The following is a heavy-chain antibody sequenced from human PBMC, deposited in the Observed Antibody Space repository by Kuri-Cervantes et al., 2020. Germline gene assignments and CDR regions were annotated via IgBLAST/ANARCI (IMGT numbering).Heavy chain of an antibody. V-gene: IGHV3-33*08. CDR2: IWYDGSNK. Sequence: GESLKISCAASGFTFSSYAMTWVRQAPGKGLEWVAVIWYDGSNKYYADSVKGRFTISRDNSKNTLYLQMNSLRAEDTAVYYCARFYGDYVKPKIDYWGQGTLVTVSS. CDR3: ARFYGDYVKPKIDY. J-gene: IGHJ4*02. D-gene: IGHD4-17*01. CDR1: GFTFSSYA.